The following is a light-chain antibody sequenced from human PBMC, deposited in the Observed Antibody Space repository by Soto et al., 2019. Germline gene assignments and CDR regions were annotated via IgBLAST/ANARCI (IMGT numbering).Light chain of an antibody. CDR1: QRINIY. J-gene: IGKJ5*01. CDR2: SAS. CDR3: QRSFSTPT. V-gene: IGKV1-39*01. Sequence: DIQMTQSPSSLSRSVGDRFTITCRASQRINIYLNWYRQKPGKAPELLIYSASNLQSGVPSRFSGSGSGTDFTLTICSLQPEDFATYYCQRSFSTPTFGQGTRLEIK.